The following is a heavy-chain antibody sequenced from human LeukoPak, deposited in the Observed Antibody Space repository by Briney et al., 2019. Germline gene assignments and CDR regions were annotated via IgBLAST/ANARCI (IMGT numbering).Heavy chain of an antibody. D-gene: IGHD2-15*01. J-gene: IGHJ1*01. V-gene: IGHV3-30*04. Sequence: GGSLRLSCAASGFTFSIYAIHWVRQAPGKGLEWVAVISHDGSTKYYADSVRGRFIISRDNSKKTLYLQMDTLGAEDTAVYYCARVVVGKEVLDYWGQGTLVTVSS. CDR3: ARVVVGKEVLDY. CDR1: GFTFSIYA. CDR2: ISHDGSTK.